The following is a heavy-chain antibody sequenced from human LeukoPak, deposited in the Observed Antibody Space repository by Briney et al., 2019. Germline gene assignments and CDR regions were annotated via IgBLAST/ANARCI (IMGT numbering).Heavy chain of an antibody. CDR1: GYTFTSYY. CDR2: INPSGGST. CDR3: ARLLWFGESDYYGMDV. J-gene: IGHJ6*02. Sequence: ASVKVSCKASGYTFTSYYMHWVRQAPGQGLEWMGIINPSGGSTSYAQKFQGSVTMTRDTSTSTVYMELSSLRSEDTAVYYCARLLWFGESDYYGMDVWGQGTTVTVSS. V-gene: IGHV1-46*01. D-gene: IGHD3-10*01.